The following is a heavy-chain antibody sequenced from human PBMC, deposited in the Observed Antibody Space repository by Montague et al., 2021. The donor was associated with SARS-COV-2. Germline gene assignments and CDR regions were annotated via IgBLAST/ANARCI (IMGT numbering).Heavy chain of an antibody. V-gene: IGHV4-61*10. Sequence: SETLSLTCSVSGGSFSSGSYYWSWIRPPAGKGLEWIGRIYVNGRFFISGRTKYNISLKSSDIISLDTSKNQFSLKLSFVNAADTAVYYCVSSVVLIEMSATNFDYWGQGTLVTVSS. D-gene: IGHD5-24*01. CDR3: VSSVVLIEMSATNFDY. J-gene: IGHJ4*02. CDR1: GGSFSSGSYY. CDR2: IYVNGRFFISGRT.